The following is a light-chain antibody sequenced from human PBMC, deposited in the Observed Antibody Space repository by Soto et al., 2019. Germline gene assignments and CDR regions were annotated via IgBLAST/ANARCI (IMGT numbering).Light chain of an antibody. V-gene: IGKV1-5*01. CDR1: QTVYGW. J-gene: IGKJ1*01. CDR2: HAS. Sequence: DIQMTQSPSARSASGGDKIKIXXRASQTVYGWVAWYQHKPGKVPDXLIYHASSLESGVPSRFTGSGSGTEFILTISSLQPDDFATYYCQHYGGMWTFGQGTKVDIK. CDR3: QHYGGMWT.